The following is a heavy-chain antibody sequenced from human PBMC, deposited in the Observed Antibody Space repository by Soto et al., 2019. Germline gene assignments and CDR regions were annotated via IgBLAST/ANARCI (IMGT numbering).Heavy chain of an antibody. CDR2: IYSKSDGGTT. CDR1: GFTFTNAW. Sequence: EVHLVESGGGLVKPGGSLRLSCVASGFTFTNAWMTWVRQAPGKGLEWVGRIYSKSDGGTTNYAAPVKGRFTISRDDSKNTLYLQMNSLKTEDTAVYYCTSNDYGDHPGVNWGQGTLVTVSS. D-gene: IGHD4-17*01. CDR3: TSNDYGDHPGVN. J-gene: IGHJ4*02. V-gene: IGHV3-15*01.